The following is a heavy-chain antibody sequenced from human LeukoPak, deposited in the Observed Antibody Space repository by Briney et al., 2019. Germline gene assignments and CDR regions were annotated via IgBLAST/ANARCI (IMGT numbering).Heavy chain of an antibody. CDR3: ARDAYNWNVNDAFDI. V-gene: IGHV3-21*01. Sequence: NPGGSLRLSCAASGFTFSSYSMNWVRQAPGKGLEWVSAISGSGGSTYYADSVKGRFTISRDNAKNSLYLQMNSLRAEDTAVYYCARDAYNWNVNDAFDIWGQGTMVTVSS. D-gene: IGHD1-1*01. CDR1: GFTFSSYS. CDR2: ISGSGGST. J-gene: IGHJ3*02.